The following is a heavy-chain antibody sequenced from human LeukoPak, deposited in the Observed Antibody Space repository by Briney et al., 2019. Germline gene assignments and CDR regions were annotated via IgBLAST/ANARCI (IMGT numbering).Heavy chain of an antibody. CDR3: ARDSDYSDSSGHYKVLDY. V-gene: IGHV3-21*01. J-gene: IGHJ4*02. Sequence: GGSLRLSCAAPGFTFSIYTMNWVRQAPGKGLEWVSSISSSSGHIYYADSVKGRFTISRDNSKNTLYLQMNSLRAEDTAVYYCARDSDYSDSSGHYKVLDYWGQGTLVTVSS. D-gene: IGHD3-22*01. CDR1: GFTFSIYT. CDR2: ISSSSGHI.